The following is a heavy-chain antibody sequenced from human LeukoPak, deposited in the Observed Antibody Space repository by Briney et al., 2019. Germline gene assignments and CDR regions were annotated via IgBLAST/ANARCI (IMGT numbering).Heavy chain of an antibody. J-gene: IGHJ3*02. V-gene: IGHV4-59*02. CDR2: IYFSGST. CDR3: ARVSGGSGSYYRAFDI. Sequence: SETLSLTCTVSGGSVNNYYWGWIRQPPGKELEWIGYIYFSGSTNYNPSLKSRVTISVDRSKNQFSLKLSSVTAADTAVYYCARVSGGSGSYYRAFDIWGQGTMVTVSS. CDR1: GGSVNNYY. D-gene: IGHD3-10*01.